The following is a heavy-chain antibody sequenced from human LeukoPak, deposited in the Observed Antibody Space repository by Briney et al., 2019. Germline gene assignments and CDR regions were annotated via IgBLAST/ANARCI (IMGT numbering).Heavy chain of an antibody. CDR1: GGSISSYY. V-gene: IGHV4-59*01. D-gene: IGHD6-19*01. J-gene: IGHJ6*02. CDR3: ARAYSSGWYAYGMDV. Sequence: SETLSLTCTVSGGSISSYYWSWIRQPPGKGLEWIGYIYYSGSTNYNPSLKSRVTISVDTSKNQFSLKLSSVTAADTAVYYCARAYSSGWYAYGMDVWGQGTTVTVSS. CDR2: IYYSGST.